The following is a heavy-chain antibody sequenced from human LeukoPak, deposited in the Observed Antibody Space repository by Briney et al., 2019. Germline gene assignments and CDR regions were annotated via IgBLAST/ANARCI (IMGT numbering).Heavy chain of an antibody. V-gene: IGHV4-59*01. CDR3: ARNYDSSGYTAFGY. CDR1: GGSISGYY. CDR2: IYSSGST. D-gene: IGHD3-22*01. J-gene: IGHJ4*02. Sequence: LETLSLTCTVSGGSISGYYWSWIRQPPGKGLEWIGHIYSSGSTKYNPSLKSRVTISVDTSKNQFSLKLSSVTAADTAVYYCARNYDSSGYTAFGYWGRGTLLTVSS.